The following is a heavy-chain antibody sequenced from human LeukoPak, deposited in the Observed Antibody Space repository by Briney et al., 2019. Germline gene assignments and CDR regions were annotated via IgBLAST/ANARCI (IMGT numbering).Heavy chain of an antibody. D-gene: IGHD3-9*01. V-gene: IGHV3-66*02. J-gene: IGHJ4*02. CDR2: IYSGGST. CDR3: AREANYDILTGYRPSDY. Sequence: PGGSLRLSCAASGFTVSSNYMSWVRQAPGKGLEWVSVIYSGGSTYYADSVKGRFTISRDNSKNTLYLQMNSLSAEDTAVYYCAREANYDILTGYRPSDYWGQGTLVTVSS. CDR1: GFTVSSNY.